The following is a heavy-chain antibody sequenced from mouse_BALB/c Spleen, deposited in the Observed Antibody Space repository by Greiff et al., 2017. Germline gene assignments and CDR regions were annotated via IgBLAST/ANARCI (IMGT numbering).Heavy chain of an antibody. Sequence: QVQLKESGAELVKPGASVKMSCKASGYTFTSYWINWVKQRPGQGLEWIGDIYPGRGITNYNEKFKSKATLTLDTSSSTAYMQLSSLTSEDSAVYYCSRGYYDYFDYWGQGTTLTVSS. J-gene: IGHJ2*01. D-gene: IGHD1-1*01. CDR3: SRGYYDYFDY. CDR2: IYPGRGIT. V-gene: IGHV1-55*01. CDR1: GYTFTSYW.